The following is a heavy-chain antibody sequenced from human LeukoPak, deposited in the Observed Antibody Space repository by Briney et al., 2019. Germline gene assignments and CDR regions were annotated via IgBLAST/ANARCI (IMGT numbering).Heavy chain of an antibody. CDR1: GGSINNYY. J-gene: IGHJ5*02. CDR3: ARGFSPPFDP. CDR2: IYYSGST. V-gene: IGHV4-59*01. Sequence: SETLSLTCAVSGGSINNYYWSWIRQPPRKGLEWIGDIYYSGSTNYNSALKGRVTISVDTSKNQFSLFLSSVTAADTAVYYCARGFSPPFDPWGQGTLVTVSS.